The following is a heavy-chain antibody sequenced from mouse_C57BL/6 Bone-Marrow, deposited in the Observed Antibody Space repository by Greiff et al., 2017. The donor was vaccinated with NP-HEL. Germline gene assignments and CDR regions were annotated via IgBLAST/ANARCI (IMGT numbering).Heavy chain of an antibody. J-gene: IGHJ1*03. CDR2: IYPGDGDT. CDR3: APIYYDYDDWYFDV. D-gene: IGHD2-4*01. Sequence: QVQLQQPGPELVKPGASVKISCKASGYAFSSSWMNWVKQRPGKGLEWIGRIYPGDGDTNYNGKFKGKATLTADKSSSTAYMQLSSLTSEDSAVYFCAPIYYDYDDWYFDVWGTGTTVTVSS. CDR1: GYAFSSSW. V-gene: IGHV1-82*01.